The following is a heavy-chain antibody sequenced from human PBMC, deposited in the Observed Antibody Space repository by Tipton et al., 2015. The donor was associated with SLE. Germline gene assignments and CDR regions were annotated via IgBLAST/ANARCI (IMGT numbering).Heavy chain of an antibody. CDR2: IYTSGST. J-gene: IGHJ2*01. CDR1: GGSFSGHY. V-gene: IGHV4-4*09. CDR3: ARDVGLIGSGHGYFDL. D-gene: IGHD2-15*01. Sequence: TLSLTCAVYGGSFSGHYWSWIRQPAGKGLEWIGYIYTSGSTNYNPSLKSRVTISVDTSKNQFSLKLSSVTAADTAVYYCARDVGLIGSGHGYFDLWGRGTLVTVSS.